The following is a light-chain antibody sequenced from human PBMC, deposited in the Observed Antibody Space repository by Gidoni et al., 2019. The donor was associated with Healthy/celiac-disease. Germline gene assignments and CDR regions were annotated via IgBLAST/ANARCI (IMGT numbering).Light chain of an antibody. J-gene: IGLJ1*01. CDR2: SNN. V-gene: IGLV1-47*02. Sequence: QSVLTQPPSASGTPEQRVTISCSGSSSNIGSNSVYWYQQLPGTAPKLLIYSNNQRPSGVPDRFSGSKSGTSASLAISGLRSEDEADYYCAAWDDSLSGYVFGTGTKVTVL. CDR3: AAWDDSLSGYV. CDR1: SSNIGSNS.